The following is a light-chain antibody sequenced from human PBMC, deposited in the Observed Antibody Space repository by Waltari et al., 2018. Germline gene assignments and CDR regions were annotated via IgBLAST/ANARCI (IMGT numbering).Light chain of an antibody. J-gene: IGKJ3*01. Sequence: MQTTQPRSSTSASVGYRVNITCRASQSISSWLAWYQQKAWKAPKLLIYAASSLQSGVPSRFSGSGSGTDFTLTISSLQPEDFATYFCQQAKSFPLTFGPGTTVDIK. CDR2: AAS. CDR1: QSISSW. CDR3: QQAKSFPLT. V-gene: IGKV1-12*01.